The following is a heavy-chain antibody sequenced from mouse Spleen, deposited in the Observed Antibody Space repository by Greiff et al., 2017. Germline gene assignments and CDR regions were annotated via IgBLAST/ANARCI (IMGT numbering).Heavy chain of an antibody. J-gene: IGHJ4*01. D-gene: IGHD1-1*01. CDR2: IDPSDSET. V-gene: IGHV1-52*01. CDR1: GYTFTSYW. CDR3: ARFITTMVAKDYYAMDY. Sequence: VQLQQPGAELVRPGSSVKLSCKASGYTFTSYWMHWVKQRPIQGLEWIGNIDPSDSETHYNQKFKDKATLTVDKSSSTAYMQLSSLTSEDSAVYYCARFITTMVAKDYYAMDYWGQGTSVTVSS.